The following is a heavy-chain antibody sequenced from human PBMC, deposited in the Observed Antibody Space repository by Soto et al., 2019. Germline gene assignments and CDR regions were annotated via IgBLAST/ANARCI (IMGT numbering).Heavy chain of an antibody. CDR1: GGSISSSSYY. CDR2: IYYSGST. CDR3: ARHLTIVVVQAAPTLWYFDL. D-gene: IGHD2-2*01. Sequence: QLQLQESGPGLVKPSETLSLTCTVSGGSISSSSYYWGWIRQPPGKGLEWIGSIYYSGSTYYNPSLKSRVTISVDTSKNQFSLKLSSVTAADTAVYYCARHLTIVVVQAAPTLWYFDLWGRGTLVTVSS. J-gene: IGHJ2*01. V-gene: IGHV4-39*01.